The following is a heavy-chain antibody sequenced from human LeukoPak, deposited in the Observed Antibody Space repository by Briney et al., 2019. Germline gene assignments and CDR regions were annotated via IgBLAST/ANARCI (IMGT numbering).Heavy chain of an antibody. J-gene: IGHJ4*02. CDR2: IYWYDDK. V-gene: IGHV2-5*01. CDR1: GFSLSTSGVG. CDR3: AHRYLFGEFYYFDY. Sequence: SGPTLVKPTQTLTLTCTFSGFSLSTSGVGVGWIRQPPGKALEWLALIYWYDDKRYSPSLKSRLTITKDTSKNQVVLTMTNMDPVDTATYYCAHRYLFGEFYYFDYWGQGTLVTVSS. D-gene: IGHD3-10*01.